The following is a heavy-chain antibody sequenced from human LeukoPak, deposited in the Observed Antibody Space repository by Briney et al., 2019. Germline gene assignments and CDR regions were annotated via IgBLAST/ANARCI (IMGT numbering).Heavy chain of an antibody. CDR2: ISSTSSYI. Sequence: GGSLRLSCAASGFTFSSYGMSWVRQAPGKGLEWVSSISSTSSYIYYADSVKGRFTISRDNAQNSLYLQMNSLRAEDTAVYYCARVYYASGSSSYMDVWGKGATVTVSS. CDR1: GFTFSSYG. J-gene: IGHJ6*03. V-gene: IGHV3-21*01. CDR3: ARVYYASGSSSYMDV. D-gene: IGHD3-10*01.